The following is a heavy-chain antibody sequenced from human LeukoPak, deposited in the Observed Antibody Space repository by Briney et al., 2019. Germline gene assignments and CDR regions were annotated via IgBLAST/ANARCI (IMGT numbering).Heavy chain of an antibody. J-gene: IGHJ4*02. CDR3: ARSIGNYGLTQYFDY. Sequence: PGGSLRLSCAASGFTFSSYAMSWVRQAPGKGLEWVSAISGSGGSTYYADSVKGRFTISRDNSKNTLYLQMNSLRAEDTAVYYCARSIGNYGLTQYFDYWGQGTLVTVSS. CDR1: GFTFSSYA. V-gene: IGHV3-23*01. D-gene: IGHD1-7*01. CDR2: ISGSGGST.